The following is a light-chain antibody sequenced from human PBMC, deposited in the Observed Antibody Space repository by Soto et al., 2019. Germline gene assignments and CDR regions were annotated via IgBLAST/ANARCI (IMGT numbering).Light chain of an antibody. Sequence: QSRGTLCMTPGQRATRSCRASQSVSNNYLAWYQQKPGQAPRLLIYGASNRATGIPDRFSGSGSGTDFTLTISRLAPEDFAVYYFQQYGSSGTFGQGTKVDIK. CDR1: QSVSNNY. J-gene: IGKJ1*01. V-gene: IGKV3-20*01. CDR3: QQYGSSGT. CDR2: GAS.